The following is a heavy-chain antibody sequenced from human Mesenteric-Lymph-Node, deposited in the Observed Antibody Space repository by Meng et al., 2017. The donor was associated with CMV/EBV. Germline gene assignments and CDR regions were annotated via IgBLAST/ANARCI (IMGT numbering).Heavy chain of an antibody. Sequence: ESLKISCAASGFTVSSNYMSWVRQAPGKGLEWVGEIIDSGGTNYNPSLESRVTISIDTSKNHFSLRLNSVTAADTAVYYCARRPPTDEYNSAYGLDYWGQGTLVTVSS. CDR3: ARRPPTDEYNSAYGLDY. V-gene: IGHV4-34*12. CDR1: GFTVSSNY. J-gene: IGHJ4*02. D-gene: IGHD1-20*01. CDR2: IIDSGGT.